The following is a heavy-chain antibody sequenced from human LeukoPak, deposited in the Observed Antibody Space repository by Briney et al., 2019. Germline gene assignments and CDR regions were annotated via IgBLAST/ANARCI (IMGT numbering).Heavy chain of an antibody. Sequence: GGSLRLSCAASGFSFSSHEMIWVRQAPGKGLEWVSYISSSGSTIYYADSVKGRFTISRDNAMNSPYLQMNSLRVEDTAVYYCARKGATFDYWGQGTLVTVSS. J-gene: IGHJ4*02. V-gene: IGHV3-48*03. D-gene: IGHD1-26*01. CDR3: ARKGATFDY. CDR1: GFSFSSHE. CDR2: ISSSGSTI.